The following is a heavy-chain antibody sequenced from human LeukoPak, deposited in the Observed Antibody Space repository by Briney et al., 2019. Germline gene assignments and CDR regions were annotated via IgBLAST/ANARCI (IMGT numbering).Heavy chain of an antibody. CDR3: ARVTYGSGTYGAFDY. Sequence: GGSLRLSCAASGFTFSSYAMSWVRQAPGKGLEWVSAIRGSGDRTHYADSVKGRFTISRDNSKNTLYLQMNSLRAEDTAVYYCARVTYGSGTYGAFDYWGQGTLVTVSS. CDR2: IRGSGDRT. J-gene: IGHJ4*02. CDR1: GFTFSSYA. D-gene: IGHD3-10*01. V-gene: IGHV3-23*01.